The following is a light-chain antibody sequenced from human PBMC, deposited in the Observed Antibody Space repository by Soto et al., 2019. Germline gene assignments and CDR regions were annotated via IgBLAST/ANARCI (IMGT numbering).Light chain of an antibody. CDR2: DVS. CDR1: SSDVGGYNY. V-gene: IGLV2-14*03. J-gene: IGLJ1*01. CDR3: SSYTTSNTRQIV. Sequence: QSVLTQPASVSGSPGQSITISCTGTSSDVGGYNYVSWYQHHPGKAPKHMIYDVSNRPSGVSNSFSGSKSGNTASLTISGLQPEDEADYYCSSYTTSNTRQIVFGTGTKVTVL.